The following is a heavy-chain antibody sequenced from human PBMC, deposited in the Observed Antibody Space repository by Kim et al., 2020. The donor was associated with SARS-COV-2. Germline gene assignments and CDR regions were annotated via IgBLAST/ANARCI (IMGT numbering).Heavy chain of an antibody. D-gene: IGHD3-10*01. CDR3: ASGWFGELSPNWFDP. CDR2: IYYSGST. CDR1: GGSISSYY. J-gene: IGHJ5*02. V-gene: IGHV4-59*01. Sequence: SETLSLTCTVSGGSISSYYWSWIRQPPGKGLEWIGYIYYSGSTNYNPSLKSRVTISVDTSKNQFSLKLSSVTAADTAVYYCASGWFGELSPNWFDPWGQG.